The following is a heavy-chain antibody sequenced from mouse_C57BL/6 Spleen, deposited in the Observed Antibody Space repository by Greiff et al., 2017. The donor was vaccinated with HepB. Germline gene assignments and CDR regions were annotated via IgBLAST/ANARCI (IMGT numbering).Heavy chain of an antibody. CDR1: GYAFSSSW. CDR3: ARLLRLGYFDV. V-gene: IGHV1-82*01. Sequence: VQLQQSGPELVKPGASVKISCKASGYAFSSSWMNWVKQRPGKGLEWIGRIYPGDGDTNYNGKFKGKATLTADKSSSTAYMQLSSLTSEDSAVYFCARLLRLGYFDVWGTGTTVTVSS. D-gene: IGHD1-1*01. J-gene: IGHJ1*03. CDR2: IYPGDGDT.